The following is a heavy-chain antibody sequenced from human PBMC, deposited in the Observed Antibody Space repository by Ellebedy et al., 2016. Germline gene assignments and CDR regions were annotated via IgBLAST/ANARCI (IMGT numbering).Heavy chain of an antibody. J-gene: IGHJ6*02. Sequence: GESLKISXKGSGYSFTSYWIGWVRQMPGKGLEWMGIIYPGDSDTRYSPSFQGQVTISADKSISTAYLQWSSLKASDTAMYYCARRSGKGTYYYGMDVWGQGTTVTVSS. V-gene: IGHV5-51*01. CDR2: IYPGDSDT. CDR3: ARRSGKGTYYYGMDV. D-gene: IGHD4-23*01. CDR1: GYSFTSYW.